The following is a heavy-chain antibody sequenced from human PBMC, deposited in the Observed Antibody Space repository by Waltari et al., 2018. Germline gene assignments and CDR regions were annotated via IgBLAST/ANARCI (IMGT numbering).Heavy chain of an antibody. CDR3: TRHTTMITK. CDR2: IRIKANSYAT. CDR1: GFNFSGHA. J-gene: IGHJ4*02. D-gene: IGHD3-22*01. Sequence: EVQLVESGGGLVQPGGSLKLSCAASGFNFSGHAKQWVRKASGKGREWVGRIRIKANSYATAYAASVKGRFTIARDDSKNTAYLQMNSLKTEDTAVYYCTRHTTMITKWGQGTLVTVSS. V-gene: IGHV3-73*02.